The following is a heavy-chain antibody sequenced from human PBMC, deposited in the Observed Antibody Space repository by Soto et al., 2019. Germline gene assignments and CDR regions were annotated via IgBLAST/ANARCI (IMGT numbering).Heavy chain of an antibody. D-gene: IGHD2-8*02. CDR3: ARCPQPPDTVDPYAVDV. CDR1: GGTFSRSG. CDR2: IVPSVDTT. Sequence: QVQLVKSGTEVKKPGASVKVSCKASGGTFSRSGFHWVRQAPGQGLEWMGMIVPSVDTTNYAQKFQARGTISADQFTSTVYMELRSLRSEDTAVYYCARCPQPPDTVDPYAVDVWGQGTRVIVSS. J-gene: IGHJ6*02. V-gene: IGHV1-69*18.